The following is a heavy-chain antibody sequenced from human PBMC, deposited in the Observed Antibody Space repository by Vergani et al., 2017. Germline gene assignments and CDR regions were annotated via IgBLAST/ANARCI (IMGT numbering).Heavy chain of an antibody. CDR1: GFTFTSSD. J-gene: IGHJ4*02. CDR2: IVVGSGNT. V-gene: IGHV1-58*01. D-gene: IGHD6-6*01. CDR3: AAGGIAAPYPHFDY. Sequence: QMQLVQSGPEVKKPGTSVKVSCKASGFTFTSSDVQWVRQARGQRLEWIGWIVVGSGNTNYAQKFQERVTITRDMSTSKADMGLISLRSEDTAVYYCAAGGIAAPYPHFDYWGQGTLVTVSS.